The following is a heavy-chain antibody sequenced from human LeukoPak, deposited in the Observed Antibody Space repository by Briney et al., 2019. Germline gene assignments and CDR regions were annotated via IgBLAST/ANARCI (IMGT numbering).Heavy chain of an antibody. CDR2: ICGSGGST. D-gene: IGHD4-17*01. J-gene: IGHJ4*02. CDR3: AKDREMTTVIPFDY. CDR1: GFTFCSYA. Sequence: PGGSLRLSCAASGFTFCSYAMSWVRQAPGKGLEWVSAICGSGGSTYYADSVKGRFTISRDNSKNTLYLQMNRLRAEDTAVYYCAKDREMTTVIPFDYWGQGTLVTVSS. V-gene: IGHV3-23*01.